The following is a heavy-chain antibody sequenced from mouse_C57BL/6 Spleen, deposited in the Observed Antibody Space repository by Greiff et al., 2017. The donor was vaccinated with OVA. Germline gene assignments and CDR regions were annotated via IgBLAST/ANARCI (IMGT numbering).Heavy chain of an antibody. D-gene: IGHD1-1*01. Sequence: QVQLQQPGTELAKPGASVKLSCKASGYTFTSYWMHWVKQRPGQGLEWIGNINPSNGGTKYNEKFKSKATLTVDKSSSTAYMQLSSLTSEDSAVYYCARGDYGSSYVGYYAMDYWGQGTSVTVSS. J-gene: IGHJ4*01. CDR1: GYTFTSYW. CDR3: ARGDYGSSYVGYYAMDY. CDR2: INPSNGGT. V-gene: IGHV1-53*01.